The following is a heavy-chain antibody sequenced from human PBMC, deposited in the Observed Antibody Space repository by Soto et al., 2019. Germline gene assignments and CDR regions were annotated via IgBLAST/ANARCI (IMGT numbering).Heavy chain of an antibody. CDR3: ARGGDDFWSGYYGSHAFDI. D-gene: IGHD3-3*01. CDR2: IYYSGST. Sequence: ASETLSLTCTVSGGSISGYYWSWIRQPPGKGLEWIGYIYYSGSTNYNPSLKSRVTISVDTSKNQFSLKLSSVTAADTAVYYCARGGDDFWSGYYGSHAFDIWGQGTMVTVSS. CDR1: GGSISGYY. V-gene: IGHV4-59*01. J-gene: IGHJ3*02.